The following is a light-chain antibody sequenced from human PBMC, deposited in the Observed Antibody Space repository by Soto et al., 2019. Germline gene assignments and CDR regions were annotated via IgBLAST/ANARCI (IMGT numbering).Light chain of an antibody. CDR2: INSDGSH. CDR1: SGHSSYA. CDR3: QTWGTGILV. Sequence: QLVLTQSPSASASLGASIKITCTLSSGHSSYAIAWHQQQPDKGPRYLMKINSDGSHNKGDGIPDRFSGSSSGAERYLTISSLQSEDEADYYCQTWGTGILVFGGGTKVTVL. V-gene: IGLV4-69*01. J-gene: IGLJ2*01.